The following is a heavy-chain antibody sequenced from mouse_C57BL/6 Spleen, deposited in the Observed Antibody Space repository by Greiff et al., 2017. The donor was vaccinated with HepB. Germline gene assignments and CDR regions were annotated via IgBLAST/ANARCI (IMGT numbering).Heavy chain of an antibody. D-gene: IGHD2-3*01. Sequence: EVKLMESGGGLVKPGGSLKLSCAASGFTFSDYGMHWVRQAPEKGLEWVAYISSGSSTIYYADTVKGRFTISRDNAKNTLFLQMTSLRSEDTAMYYCATDGYNTGFAYWGQGTLVTVSA. CDR1: GFTFSDYG. CDR3: ATDGYNTGFAY. J-gene: IGHJ3*01. CDR2: ISSGSSTI. V-gene: IGHV5-17*01.